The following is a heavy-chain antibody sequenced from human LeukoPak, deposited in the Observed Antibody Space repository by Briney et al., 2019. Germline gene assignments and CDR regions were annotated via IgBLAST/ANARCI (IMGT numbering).Heavy chain of an antibody. J-gene: IGHJ4*02. CDR2: ISAYNGNT. CDR3: ARGQPYQNFDY. CDR1: GYTFTSYG. Sequence: GASVKVSCTASGYTFTSYGISWVRQAPGQGLERMGWISAYNGNTNYAQKLQGRVTMNTDTSTSTAYMELRSLRSDDTAVYYCARGQPYQNFDYWGQGPLVTVSS. V-gene: IGHV1-18*01. D-gene: IGHD1-1*01.